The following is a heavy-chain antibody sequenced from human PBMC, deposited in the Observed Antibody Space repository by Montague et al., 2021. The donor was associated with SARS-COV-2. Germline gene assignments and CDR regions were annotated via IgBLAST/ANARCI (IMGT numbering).Heavy chain of an antibody. Sequence: SETLSLTCIVSGGSVSSGSYYWSWIRQPPGKGLEWIGYIYYSGSTNYNPSLKSRVTISVDTSKNQFSLKLSSVTAADMAVYYCARDPWRITIFGVVTRYGMDAWGQGTTVTVSS. J-gene: IGHJ6*02. CDR2: IYYSGST. V-gene: IGHV4-61*01. CDR3: ARDPWRITIFGVVTRYGMDA. D-gene: IGHD3-3*01. CDR1: GGSVSSGSYY.